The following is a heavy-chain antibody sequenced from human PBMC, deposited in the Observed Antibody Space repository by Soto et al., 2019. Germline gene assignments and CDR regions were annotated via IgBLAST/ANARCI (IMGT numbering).Heavy chain of an antibody. CDR1: GYTLTELS. J-gene: IGHJ1*01. CDR3: ATVPEVGYCSGGSCYEYFPH. D-gene: IGHD2-15*01. CDR2: FDPEDGET. V-gene: IGHV1-24*01. Sequence: VASVKVSCKVSGYTLTELSMHWVRQAPGKGLEWMGGFDPEDGETIYAQKFQGRVTMTEDTSTDTAYMELSSLRSEDTAVYYCATVPEVGYCSGGSCYEYFPHWGQGTLVTVSS.